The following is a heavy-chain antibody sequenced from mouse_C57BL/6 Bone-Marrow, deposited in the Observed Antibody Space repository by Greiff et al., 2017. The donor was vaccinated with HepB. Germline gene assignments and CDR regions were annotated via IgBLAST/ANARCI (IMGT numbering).Heavy chain of an antibody. CDR2: ISRGGDYI. CDR3: TRDRDYDGAFAY. CDR1: GFTLSSNA. D-gene: IGHD2-4*01. Sequence: DVKLVESGEGLGKPGGSLKLSGAAPGFTLSSNAMSGVRRTPEKRREWVAYISRGGDYIYYADTVKGRFTISRDNARNTLYLQMSSLKSEDTAMYYCTRDRDYDGAFAYWGQGTLVTVSA. V-gene: IGHV5-9-1*02. J-gene: IGHJ3*01.